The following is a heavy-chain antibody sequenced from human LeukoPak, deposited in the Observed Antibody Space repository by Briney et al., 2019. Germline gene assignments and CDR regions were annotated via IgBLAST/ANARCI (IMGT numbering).Heavy chain of an antibody. D-gene: IGHD6-13*01. Sequence: GASVKVSCKASGYTFTGHYMHWVRQAPGQGLEWMGWINPNSGGTNYAQKFQGWVTMTRDTSISTAYMELSRLRSDDTAVYYCARDHYRQQLDSWGQGTLVTVSS. V-gene: IGHV1-2*04. CDR3: ARDHYRQQLDS. CDR2: INPNSGGT. J-gene: IGHJ4*02. CDR1: GYTFTGHY.